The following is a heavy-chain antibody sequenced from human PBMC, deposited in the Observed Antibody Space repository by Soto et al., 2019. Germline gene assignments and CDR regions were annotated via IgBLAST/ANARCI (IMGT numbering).Heavy chain of an antibody. D-gene: IGHD6-19*01. CDR3: ARDKHSSGWYYFDS. V-gene: IGHV3-21*01. J-gene: IGHJ4*02. Sequence: PGGSLRLSCAASGFTFESYSMNWVRQSPGKGLEWVSSISTSSNYIYYADSVKGRFTISRDNANNVLYLQMNSLRADDTAVYYCARDKHSSGWYYFDSWGQGTLVTVSS. CDR1: GFTFESYS. CDR2: ISTSSNYI.